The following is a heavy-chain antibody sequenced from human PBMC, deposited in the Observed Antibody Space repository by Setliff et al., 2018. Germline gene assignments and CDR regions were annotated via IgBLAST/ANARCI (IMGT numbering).Heavy chain of an antibody. Sequence: GGSLRLSCAASGFRFNTYWMSWVRQAPGKGLEWVANIKQDGSEKYYVDSVKGRFTISRDNAKNSLYLQMNSLRAEDTAVYYCARAIAAAHYYYYYMDVWGKGTTVTVSS. CDR1: GFRFNTYW. V-gene: IGHV3-7*03. CDR2: IKQDGSEK. J-gene: IGHJ6*03. D-gene: IGHD6-13*01. CDR3: ARAIAAAHYYYYYMDV.